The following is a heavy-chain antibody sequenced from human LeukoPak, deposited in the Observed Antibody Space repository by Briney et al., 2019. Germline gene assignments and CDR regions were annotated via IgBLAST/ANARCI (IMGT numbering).Heavy chain of an antibody. D-gene: IGHD3-9*01. CDR3: TRDDSTYYDILTGYHLGQEGTLGDAFDI. V-gene: IGHV3-49*04. Sequence: PGGSLRLSCTASGFTFGDYAMSWVRQAPGKGLEWVGFIRSKAYGGTTEYVASVKGRFTISRDDSKSIAYLQMNSLKTEDTAVYYCTRDDSTYYDILTGYHLGQEGTLGDAFDIWGQGTMVTVSS. J-gene: IGHJ3*02. CDR1: GFTFGDYA. CDR2: IRSKAYGGTT.